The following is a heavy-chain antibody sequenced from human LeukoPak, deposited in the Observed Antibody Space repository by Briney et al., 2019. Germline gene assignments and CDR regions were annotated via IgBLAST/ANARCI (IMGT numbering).Heavy chain of an antibody. CDR2: INPNSGGT. J-gene: IGHJ4*02. CDR1: GYTFTGYY. D-gene: IGHD3-9*01. Sequence: ASVKVSCKASGYTFTGYYMHWVRRAPGQGLEWMGWINPNSGGTNYAQKFQGRVTMTRDTSISTAYMELSRLRSDDTAVYYCARGIRLTGYYISGFRFDYWGQGTLVTVSS. CDR3: ARGIRLTGYYISGFRFDY. V-gene: IGHV1-2*02.